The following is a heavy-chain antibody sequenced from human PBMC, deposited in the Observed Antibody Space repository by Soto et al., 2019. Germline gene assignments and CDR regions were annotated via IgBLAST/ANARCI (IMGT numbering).Heavy chain of an antibody. J-gene: IGHJ4*02. V-gene: IGHV3-30*18. Sequence: QVQLVESGGGVVQPGRSLRLSCAASGFTFSGYGMHWVSQAPGRGLEWVAVISYDGSNKYYADSVKGRFTISRDNSKNTLYLHMSSLRPEDTAVYYCAKDRAERSSSWPHYWGQGTLVTVSS. CDR2: ISYDGSNK. CDR1: GFTFSGYG. CDR3: AKDRAERSSSWPHY. D-gene: IGHD6-13*01.